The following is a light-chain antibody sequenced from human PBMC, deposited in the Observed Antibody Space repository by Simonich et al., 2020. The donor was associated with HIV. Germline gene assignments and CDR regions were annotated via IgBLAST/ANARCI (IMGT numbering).Light chain of an antibody. V-gene: IGKV3-15*01. CDR2: GAS. CDR1: QIVTTN. J-gene: IGKJ3*01. CDR3: QQRFNWPDT. Sequence: EIVMTQSPATLSVSPGERATLSCRASQIVTTNLAWYQQKPGQVPRLLIYGASTRATGIPARFSGSGSGTDFTLTISSLEPEDFAVYYCQQRFNWPDTFGPGTKVDIK.